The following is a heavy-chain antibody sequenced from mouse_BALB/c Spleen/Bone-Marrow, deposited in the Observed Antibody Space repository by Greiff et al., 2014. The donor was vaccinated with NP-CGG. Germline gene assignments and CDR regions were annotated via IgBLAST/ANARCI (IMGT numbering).Heavy chain of an antibody. Sequence: VQRVESGAELARPGASVKMSCKAPGYTFTTYTIHWMKQRPGQGLEWIGYIIPSSGYTNYNQKFKDKATLTADKSSSTAYMQLSSLTPEDSAVYYCAIRYYAMDYWGQGTSVTVSS. V-gene: IGHV1-4*01. CDR3: AIRYYAMDY. J-gene: IGHJ4*01. CDR1: GYTFTTYT. CDR2: IIPSSGYT. D-gene: IGHD1-1*01.